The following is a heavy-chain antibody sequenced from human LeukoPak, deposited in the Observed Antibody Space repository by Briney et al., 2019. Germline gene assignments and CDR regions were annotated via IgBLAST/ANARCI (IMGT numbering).Heavy chain of an antibody. CDR3: ARDYSSSWRFDY. J-gene: IGHJ4*02. CDR2: ISSSSTI. Sequence: PGGSLRLSCAASGFPFSSYSMNWVRQAPGKGREWVSYISSSSTIYYADSVKGRFTISRDNAKNSLYLQMNSLRAEDTAVYYCARDYSSSWRFDYWGQGTLVTVSS. V-gene: IGHV3-48*01. D-gene: IGHD6-13*01. CDR1: GFPFSSYS.